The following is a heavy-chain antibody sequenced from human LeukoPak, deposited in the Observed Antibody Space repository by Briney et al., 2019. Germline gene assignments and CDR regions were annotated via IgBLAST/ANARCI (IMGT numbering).Heavy chain of an antibody. V-gene: IGHV3-30*03. D-gene: IGHD6-19*01. CDR1: GFTFDDYG. CDR2: ISYDGSNK. J-gene: IGHJ5*02. Sequence: PGGSLRLSCEASGFTFDDYGMSWVRQAPGKGLEWVAVISYDGSNKYYADSVKGRFTISRDNSKNTLYLQMNSLRAEDTAVYYCARCQARLSWFDPWGQGTLVPVSS. CDR3: ARCQARLSWFDP.